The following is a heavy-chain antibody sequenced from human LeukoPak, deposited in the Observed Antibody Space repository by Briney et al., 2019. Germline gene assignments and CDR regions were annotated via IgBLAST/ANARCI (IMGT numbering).Heavy chain of an antibody. J-gene: IGHJ4*02. CDR2: ISYDGSNK. D-gene: IGHD5-24*01. CDR3: ARLEMASNY. Sequence: PGGSLRLSCAASGFTFSSYAMHWVRQAPGKGLEWVAVISYDGSNKYYADSVKGRFTISRDNSKNTLYLQMNSLRAEDTAVYSCARLEMASNYWGQGTLVTVSS. V-gene: IGHV3-30-3*01. CDR1: GFTFSSYA.